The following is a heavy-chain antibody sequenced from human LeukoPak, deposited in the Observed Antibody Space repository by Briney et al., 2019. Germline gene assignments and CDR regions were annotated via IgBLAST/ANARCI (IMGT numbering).Heavy chain of an antibody. Sequence: RGGSLRLSCAGSGFTFSSSAMNWVRQAPGKGLEWVSTINASGDRPYYADSVKGRFTISRDNSKNTLYLQINSLRAEDTAVYYCALIEFDYWGQGTLVTVSS. J-gene: IGHJ4*02. CDR3: ALIEFDY. CDR2: INASGDRP. V-gene: IGHV3-23*01. CDR1: GFTFSSSA. D-gene: IGHD2-8*01.